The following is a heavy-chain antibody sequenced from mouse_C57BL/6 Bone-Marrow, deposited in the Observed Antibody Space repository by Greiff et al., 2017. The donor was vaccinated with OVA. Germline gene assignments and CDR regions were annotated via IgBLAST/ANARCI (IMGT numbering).Heavy chain of an antibody. CDR3: ARKVGAYYSNHGNFDY. V-gene: IGHV5-17*01. Sequence: EVKLVESGGGLVKPGGSLKLSCAASGFTFSDYGMHWVRQAPEKGLEWVAYISSGSSTIYYADTVKGRFTISRDNAKNTLFLQMTSLRSEDTAMYYCARKVGAYYSNHGNFDYWGQGTTLTVSS. D-gene: IGHD2-5*01. CDR1: GFTFSDYG. J-gene: IGHJ2*01. CDR2: ISSGSSTI.